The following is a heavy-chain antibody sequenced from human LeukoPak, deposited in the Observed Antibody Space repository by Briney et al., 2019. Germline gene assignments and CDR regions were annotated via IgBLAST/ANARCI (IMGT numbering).Heavy chain of an antibody. Sequence: GGSLRLSCAASGFTLSSYGMHWVRQAPGKGLEWVAFIRYDGSNKYYADSVKGRFTISRDNSKNTLYLQMNSLRAEDTAVYYCAKDGVGPGVREYYFDYWGQGTLVTVSS. J-gene: IGHJ4*02. V-gene: IGHV3-30*02. CDR2: IRYDGSNK. CDR3: AKDGVGPGVREYYFDY. CDR1: GFTLSSYG. D-gene: IGHD3-3*01.